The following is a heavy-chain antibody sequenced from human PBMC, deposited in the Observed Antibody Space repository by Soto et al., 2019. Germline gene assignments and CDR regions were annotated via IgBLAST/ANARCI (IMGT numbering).Heavy chain of an antibody. D-gene: IGHD6-19*01. CDR1: GFTFSSYS. Sequence: EVQLVESGGGLVKPGGSLRLSCAASGFTFSSYSMNWVRQAPGKGLEWVSSISSSSSYIYYADSVKGRFTISRDNAKNSLYLQMNSLRAEDTAVYYVAYSSGWYYYYGIDVWGQGTTVTVSS. J-gene: IGHJ6*02. CDR2: ISSSSSYI. CDR3: AYSSGWYYYYGIDV. V-gene: IGHV3-21*01.